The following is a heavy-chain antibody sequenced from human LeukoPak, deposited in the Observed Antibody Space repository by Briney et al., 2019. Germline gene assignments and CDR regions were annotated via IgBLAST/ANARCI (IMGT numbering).Heavy chain of an antibody. CDR1: GFTFSSYG. J-gene: IGHJ4*02. Sequence: GGSLRLSCAASGFTFSSYGMHWVRQAPGKGLEWVAVISYDGSNKYYADSVKGRFTISRDNSKNTLYLQMNSLRAEDTAGYYCAKDPLSSYCSSTSCYTGGAFDYWGQGTLVTVSS. CDR3: AKDPLSSYCSSTSCYTGGAFDY. D-gene: IGHD2-2*02. V-gene: IGHV3-30*18. CDR2: ISYDGSNK.